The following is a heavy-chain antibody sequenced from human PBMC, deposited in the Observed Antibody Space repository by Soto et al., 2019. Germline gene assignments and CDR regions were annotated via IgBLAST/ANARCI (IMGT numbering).Heavy chain of an antibody. Sequence: GVSLRLSCSASGFTFSRDAISWVRQAPGKGLEWVSAISGSGGSTYYADSVKGRFTISRDNSKNTVNLQMNSLRPEDTAVYYCARDGSGHWGQGTLVTVSS. J-gene: IGHJ4*02. CDR3: ARDGSGH. CDR2: ISGSGGST. CDR1: GFTFSRDA. V-gene: IGHV3-23*01.